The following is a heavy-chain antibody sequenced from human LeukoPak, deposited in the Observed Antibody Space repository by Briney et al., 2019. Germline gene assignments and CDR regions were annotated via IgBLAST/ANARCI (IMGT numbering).Heavy chain of an antibody. Sequence: GGSLRLSCAASGFTFSSYWMSWVRQAPGKGLERVANIKQDGSEKYYVDSVKGRFTISRDNAKNSLYLQMNSLRAEDTAVYYCARGGESGYVWGSYRNFDYWGQGTLVTVSS. D-gene: IGHD3-16*02. J-gene: IGHJ4*02. V-gene: IGHV3-7*01. CDR2: IKQDGSEK. CDR3: ARGGESGYVWGSYRNFDY. CDR1: GFTFSSYW.